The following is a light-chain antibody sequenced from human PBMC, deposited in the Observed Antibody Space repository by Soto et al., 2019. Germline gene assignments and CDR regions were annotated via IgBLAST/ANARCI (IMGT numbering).Light chain of an antibody. CDR3: SSYAGSLYV. CDR2: EVS. CDR1: SSDIGDYNY. V-gene: IGLV2-8*01. Sequence: QSVLTQPPSASGSPGQSVTISCTGTSSDIGDYNYVSWYQQHPGKAPKLMIYEVSKRPSGVPDRFSGSKSGNTASLTVSGLQAEDEADYYCSSYAGSLYVFGTGTKLPS. J-gene: IGLJ1*01.